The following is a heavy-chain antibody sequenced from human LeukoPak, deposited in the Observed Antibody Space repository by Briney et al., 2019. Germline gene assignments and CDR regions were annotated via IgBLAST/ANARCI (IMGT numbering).Heavy chain of an antibody. D-gene: IGHD5-12*01. Sequence: GGSLRLSCAAYGFSLSGYWMSWVRQAPGKGLEWVAGLHADGNEKYFVHSVKGRFTVSRDNAKSSLYLQMNSLRVEDTAVYYCARGGYSFDYLGQGTLVTVSS. CDR1: GFSLSGYW. J-gene: IGHJ4*02. CDR3: ARGGYSFDY. V-gene: IGHV3-7*01. CDR2: LHADGNEK.